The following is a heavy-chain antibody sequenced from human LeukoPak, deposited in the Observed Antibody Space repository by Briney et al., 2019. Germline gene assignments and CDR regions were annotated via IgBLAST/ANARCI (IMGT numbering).Heavy chain of an antibody. J-gene: IGHJ4*02. CDR2: INHSGRT. CDR1: GGSLSGYY. Sequence: SETLSLTCAVYGGSLSGYYWSGIPQPPGKGREWIGEINHSGRTNYNPTLKSRVTISVDTSKNQFSLKLSSVTAADTAVYYCVRGLSLVGATNYYWGEGTLVTVSS. D-gene: IGHD1-26*01. CDR3: VRGLSLVGATNYY. V-gene: IGHV4-34*01.